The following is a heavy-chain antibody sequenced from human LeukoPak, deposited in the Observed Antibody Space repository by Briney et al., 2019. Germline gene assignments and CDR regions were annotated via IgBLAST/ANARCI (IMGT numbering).Heavy chain of an antibody. V-gene: IGHV1-69*05. D-gene: IGHD3-3*01. J-gene: IGHJ4*02. CDR3: ARGRTIFGVVIIPPDY. CDR1: GGTFSSYA. CDR2: IIPIFGTA. Sequence: ASVKVSCKASGGTFSSYAISWVRQAPGQGLEWMGGIIPIFGTANYAQKFQGRVTITTDESTSTAYMELSSLRSDDTAVYYCARGRTIFGVVIIPPDYWGQGTLVTVSS.